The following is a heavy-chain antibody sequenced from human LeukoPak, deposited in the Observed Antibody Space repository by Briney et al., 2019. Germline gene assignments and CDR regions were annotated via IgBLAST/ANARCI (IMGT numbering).Heavy chain of an antibody. CDR1: NYTFTSYG. J-gene: IGHJ2*01. CDR3: ARTVTALDWYFDL. D-gene: IGHD2-21*02. CDR2: ISTFNGNR. Sequence: ASVKVSCKASNYTFTSYGISWVRQAPGQGLEWMGWISTFNGNRKYVQKFQGRVTMTTDTSTSTAYMELRSLTSDDTAVYYCARTVTALDWYFDLWGRGTLVTVSS. V-gene: IGHV1-18*01.